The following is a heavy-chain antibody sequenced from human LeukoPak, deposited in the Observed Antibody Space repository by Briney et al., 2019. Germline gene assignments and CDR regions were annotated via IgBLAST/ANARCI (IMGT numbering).Heavy chain of an antibody. D-gene: IGHD3-10*01. V-gene: IGHV4-38-2*02. CDR2: IYHSGST. CDR3: ARGALLWFGELLGGPNWFDP. Sequence: SETLSLTCTVSGYSISSGYYWGWIRQPPGKGLEWIGSIYHSGSTYYNPSLKSRVTISVDTSKNQSSLKLSSVTAADTAVYYCARGALLWFGELLGGPNWFDPWGQGTLVTVSS. CDR1: GYSISSGYY. J-gene: IGHJ5*02.